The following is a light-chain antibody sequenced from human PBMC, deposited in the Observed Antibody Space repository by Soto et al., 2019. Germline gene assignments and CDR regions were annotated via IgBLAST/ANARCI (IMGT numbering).Light chain of an antibody. CDR1: QSVSRY. J-gene: IGKJ1*01. V-gene: IGKV3D-7*01. Sequence: EIVLTQSPATLSLSPGERATLSCRASQSVSRYLGWYQQKPGQAPRLLIYGASTRATGLPARFSGSGSGTDFTLTISSLQPEDFAVYFCHQDFNLPWTFGQGTKVDIK. CDR2: GAS. CDR3: HQDFNLPWT.